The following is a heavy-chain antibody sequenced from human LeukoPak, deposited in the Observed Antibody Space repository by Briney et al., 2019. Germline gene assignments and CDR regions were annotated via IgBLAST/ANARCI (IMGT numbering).Heavy chain of an antibody. V-gene: IGHV3-7*03. CDR1: GYTFSSYW. D-gene: IGHD1-26*01. CDR3: AKATEL. Sequence: GGSLRLSCAASGYTFSSYWMSWVRQAPGKGLEWVANIKQDGSKEYYVDSVKGRFTISRDNAKNSLYLQMNSLRVEDTAVYYCAKATELGGQGTLVTVSS. J-gene: IGHJ4*02. CDR2: IKQDGSKE.